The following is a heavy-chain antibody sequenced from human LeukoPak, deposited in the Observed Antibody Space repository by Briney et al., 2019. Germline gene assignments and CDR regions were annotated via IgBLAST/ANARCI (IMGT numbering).Heavy chain of an antibody. Sequence: ASVKVSCKASGYTFTSYDINWVRQATGQGLEWMGWMNPNSGNTGYAQKFQGRVTMTRNTSISTAYMELSSLRSEDTAVYYCARRLELRGGFDYWGQGTLVTVSS. CDR1: GYTFTSYD. CDR3: ARRLELRGGFDY. CDR2: MNPNSGNT. D-gene: IGHD1-7*01. J-gene: IGHJ4*02. V-gene: IGHV1-8*01.